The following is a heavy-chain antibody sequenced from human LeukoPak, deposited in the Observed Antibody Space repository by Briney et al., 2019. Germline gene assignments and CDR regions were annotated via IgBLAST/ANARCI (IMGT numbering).Heavy chain of an antibody. Sequence: ASVKVPCKASGYTFTGYYMHWVRQAPGQGLEWMGWINPNSGGTNYAQKFQGRVTMTRDTSIGTAYLEISRLKSDDTAVYYCARYLYYASGGFRYYYYGLDVWGQGTTVSVSS. CDR2: INPNSGGT. D-gene: IGHD3-10*01. CDR1: GYTFTGYY. CDR3: ARYLYYASGGFRYYYYGLDV. V-gene: IGHV1-2*02. J-gene: IGHJ6*02.